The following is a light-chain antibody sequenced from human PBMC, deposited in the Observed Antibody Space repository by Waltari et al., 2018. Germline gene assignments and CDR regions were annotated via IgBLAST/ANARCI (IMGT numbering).Light chain of an antibody. Sequence: ILLTQSPDTLSLSTGERATLSCRASQSVTSISLAWYQQKPGQAPRLLIYGTSSRATGFPDRFSGSGSGTDFTLTISRLEPEDFAVYHCQQYDGSAVTFGGGTKVEIK. CDR2: GTS. CDR3: QQYDGSAVT. J-gene: IGKJ4*01. CDR1: QSVTSIS. V-gene: IGKV3-20*01.